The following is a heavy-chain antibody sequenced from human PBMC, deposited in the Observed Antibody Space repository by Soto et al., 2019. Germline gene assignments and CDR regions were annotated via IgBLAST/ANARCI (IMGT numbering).Heavy chain of an antibody. CDR1: GFTFSSYG. CDR3: ARDPYIHRLLPYFDY. V-gene: IGHV3-33*01. J-gene: IGHJ4*02. CDR2: IWYDGSNK. Sequence: GGSLRLSCAASGFTFSSYGMHWVRQAPGKGQEWVAVIWYDGSNKYYADSVKGRFTISRDNSKNTLYLQMNSLRAEDTAVYYCARDPYIHRLLPYFDYWGQGTLVTVSS. D-gene: IGHD3-22*01.